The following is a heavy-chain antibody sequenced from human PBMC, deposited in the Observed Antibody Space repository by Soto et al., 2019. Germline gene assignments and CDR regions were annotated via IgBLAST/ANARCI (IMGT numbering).Heavy chain of an antibody. V-gene: IGHV1-69*13. D-gene: IGHD3-22*01. J-gene: IGHJ4*02. CDR1: GGTFSSYA. CDR3: ARDQRSGYYDSSGYYWRYFDY. CDR2: IIPIFGTA. Sequence: SVKVSCKASGGTFSSYAISWVRQAPGQGLEWMGGIIPIFGTANYAQKFQGRVTITADESTSTAYMELSSLRSEDTAVYYCARDQRSGYYDSSGYYWRYFDYWGQGTLVTVSA.